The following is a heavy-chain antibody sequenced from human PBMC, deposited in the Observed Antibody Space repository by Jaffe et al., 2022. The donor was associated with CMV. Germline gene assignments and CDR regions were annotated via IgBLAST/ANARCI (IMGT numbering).Heavy chain of an antibody. CDR2: ISGSGGST. Sequence: EVLLLESGGGLEQPGGSLRLSCAASGFTFSSSAMSWVRQAPGKGLEWVSTISGSGGSTYYADSVKGRFTISKDSSENTLYLQMNSLRAEDTAVYYCAKDGDYDDYFDAFDVWGQGTTVTVSS. D-gene: IGHD4-17*01. V-gene: IGHV3-23*01. CDR3: AKDGDYDDYFDAFDV. CDR1: GFTFSSSA. J-gene: IGHJ3*01.